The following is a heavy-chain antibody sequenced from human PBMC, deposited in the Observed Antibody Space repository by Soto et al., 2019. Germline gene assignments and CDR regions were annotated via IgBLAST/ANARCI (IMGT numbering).Heavy chain of an antibody. CDR2: IKSKTDGGTT. Sequence: PVGSLRLSCAASGFTFSNAWINWVRQAPGKGLEWVGRIKSKTDGGTTDYAAPVKGRFTISRDDSKNTLYLQMNSLKTEDTAVYYCTSYCIGGSCYPLYYYYYYGMDVWGKGTTVTGSS. D-gene: IGHD2-15*01. V-gene: IGHV3-15*07. CDR3: TSYCIGGSCYPLYYYYYYGMDV. J-gene: IGHJ6*04. CDR1: GFTFSNAW.